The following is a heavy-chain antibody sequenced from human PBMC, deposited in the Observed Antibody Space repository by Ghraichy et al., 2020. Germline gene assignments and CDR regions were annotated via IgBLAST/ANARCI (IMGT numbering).Heavy chain of an antibody. CDR1: GGSVSSGSYY. V-gene: IGHV4-61*01. Sequence: SETLSLTCTVSGGSVSSGSYYWSWIRQPPGKGLEWIGYIYYSGSTNYNPSLKSRVTISVDTSKNQFSLKLSSVTAADTAVYYCARDSLYCSGGSCYQDYGMDVWGQGTTVTVSS. CDR2: IYYSGST. D-gene: IGHD2-15*01. J-gene: IGHJ6*02. CDR3: ARDSLYCSGGSCYQDYGMDV.